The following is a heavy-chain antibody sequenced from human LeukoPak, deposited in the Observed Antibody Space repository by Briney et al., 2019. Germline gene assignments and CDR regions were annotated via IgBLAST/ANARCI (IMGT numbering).Heavy chain of an antibody. D-gene: IGHD3-10*01. Sequence: GASVKVSCKASGYTFTGYYMHWVRQAPGQGLEWMGWINPNSGGTNYAQKFQGGVTMTRDTSISTAYMELSRLRSDDTAVYYCATTAPISMVRGVSFDFDYWGQGTLVTVSS. V-gene: IGHV1-2*02. CDR1: GYTFTGYY. J-gene: IGHJ4*02. CDR3: ATTAPISMVRGVSFDFDY. CDR2: INPNSGGT.